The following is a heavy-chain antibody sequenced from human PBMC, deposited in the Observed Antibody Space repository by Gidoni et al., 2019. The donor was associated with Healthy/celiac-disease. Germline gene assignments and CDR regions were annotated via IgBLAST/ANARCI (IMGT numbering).Heavy chain of an antibody. CDR3: ARDYPDYYDSSGLDY. CDR2: IWYDGSNK. CDR1: GFTFISYG. V-gene: IGHV3-33*01. J-gene: IGHJ4*02. Sequence: QVQLVESGGGVVQPGRSLRLSCAASGFTFISYGMHWVRQAPGKGLEWVAVIWYDGSNKYYADSVKGRFTISRDNSKNTLYLQMNSLRAEDTAVYYCARDYPDYYDSSGLDYWGQGTLVTVSS. D-gene: IGHD3-22*01.